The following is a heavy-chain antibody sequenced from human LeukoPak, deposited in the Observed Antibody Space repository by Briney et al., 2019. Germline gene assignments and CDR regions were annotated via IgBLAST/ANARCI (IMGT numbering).Heavy chain of an antibody. V-gene: IGHV4-59*01. J-gene: IGHJ3*02. D-gene: IGHD3-9*01. CDR1: GGSISSYY. CDR2: LSKSGNT. CDR3: ARARYVNSFYAFDI. Sequence: PSETLSLTCTVSGGSISSYYWSWIRLPPGKGLEWIAYLSKSGNTNYSPSLKSRVTIFRDTSKNQFFLKLNSVTAADTAVYYCARARYVNSFYAFDIWGQGTLVTVSS.